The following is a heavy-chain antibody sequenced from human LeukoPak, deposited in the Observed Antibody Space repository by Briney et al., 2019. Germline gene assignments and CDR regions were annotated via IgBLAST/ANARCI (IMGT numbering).Heavy chain of an antibody. J-gene: IGHJ6*03. D-gene: IGHD6-19*01. CDR1: GGSFSGYY. V-gene: IGHV4-34*01. Sequence: SETLSLTCAVYGGSFSGYYWSWIRQPPGKGLEWIGEINHSGSTNYNPSLKSRVTISVDTSKNQFSLKLSSVTAADTAVYYCARGREQWLPPYYYYYYMDVWGKGTTVTVSS. CDR2: INHSGST. CDR3: ARGREQWLPPYYYYYYMDV.